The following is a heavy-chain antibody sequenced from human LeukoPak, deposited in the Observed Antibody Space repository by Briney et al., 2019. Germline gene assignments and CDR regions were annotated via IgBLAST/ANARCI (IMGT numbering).Heavy chain of an antibody. Sequence: SETLSLTCAVNGGSFSGYYWSWIRQPPGKGLEWIGEINHSGSTNYNPSLKSRVTISVDTSKNQFSLKLSSVTAADTAVYYCAAGGRGRKTRVVVSYNWFDPWGQGTLVTVSS. CDR3: AAGGRGRKTRVVVSYNWFDP. CDR2: INHSGST. V-gene: IGHV4-34*01. CDR1: GGSFSGYY. J-gene: IGHJ5*02. D-gene: IGHD3-16*01.